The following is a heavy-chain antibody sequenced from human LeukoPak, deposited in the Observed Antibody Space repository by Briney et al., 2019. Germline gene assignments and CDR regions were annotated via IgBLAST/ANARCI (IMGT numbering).Heavy chain of an antibody. CDR1: GGSISNSSYY. CDR3: ARRTKEYYFDY. Sequence: SETLSLTCTVSGGSISNSSYYWGWIRQPPGKGLEWIGSIYYSGRTYYNPSLKSRVTISVDTSKNHFSLKVSSVTAADTAVYYCARRTKEYYFDYWGQGTLVTVSS. D-gene: IGHD2-8*01. J-gene: IGHJ4*02. V-gene: IGHV4-39*07. CDR2: IYYSGRT.